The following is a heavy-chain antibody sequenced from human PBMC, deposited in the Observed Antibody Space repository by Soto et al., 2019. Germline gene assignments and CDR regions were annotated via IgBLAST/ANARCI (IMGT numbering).Heavy chain of an antibody. CDR2: IIPVLGVA. J-gene: IGHJ6*02. CDR1: GGNFRSQS. Sequence: QVQLVQSGAEVKKPGSSVKVSCKASGGNFRSQSISISWVRQAPGQGLEWMGRIIPVLGVANYAQKFQGRGTVTTGESTSSVHVEMRSLGSEETATYYCAGDRYVAAPGTGETNYYYGMDVWGQGTTVTVSS. CDR3: AGDRYVAAPGTGETNYYYGMDV. D-gene: IGHD6-13*01. V-gene: IGHV1-69*08.